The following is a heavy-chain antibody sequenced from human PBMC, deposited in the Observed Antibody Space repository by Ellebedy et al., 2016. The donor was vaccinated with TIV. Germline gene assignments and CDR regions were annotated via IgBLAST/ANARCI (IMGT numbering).Heavy chain of an antibody. CDR3: ARETFNDVDLKLWGIFDI. CDR1: ELTVSSNY. D-gene: IGHD3-10*01. J-gene: IGHJ3*02. Sequence: GGSLRLSCAASELTVSSNYMSWVRLAPGKGLEWVSVIGIDSTTYYADSVKGRFTISRDNSKNTLYIEMSSLRVEDTAVYYCARETFNDVDLKLWGIFDIWGQGTVVAVSS. V-gene: IGHV3-66*01. CDR2: IGIDSTT.